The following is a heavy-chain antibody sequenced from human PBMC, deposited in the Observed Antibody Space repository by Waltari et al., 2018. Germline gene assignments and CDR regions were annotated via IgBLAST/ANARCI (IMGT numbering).Heavy chain of an antibody. Sequence: QVQIVQSGAEVKKPGASVKVSCKASGYTFTTYSMHWVRQAPGHSLGWMGWIKPGNGNKKYSQQFQDRITISRDTSASTAYMELSSLRSEDTAVDYCVRHFGVVLTHFYYYGMDVWGQGATVTVSS. CDR1: GYTFTTYS. CDR2: IKPGNGNK. CDR3: VRHFGVVLTHFYYYGMDV. D-gene: IGHD3-3*01. V-gene: IGHV1-3*01. J-gene: IGHJ6*02.